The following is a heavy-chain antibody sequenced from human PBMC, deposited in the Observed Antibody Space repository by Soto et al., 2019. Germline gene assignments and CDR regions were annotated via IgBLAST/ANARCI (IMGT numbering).Heavy chain of an antibody. D-gene: IGHD6-13*01. CDR1: GYTFTGYY. V-gene: IGHV1-2*02. Sequence: GASVKVSCKASGYTFTGYYIHWARQAPGQGLEWMGWINPNSGRAEYAQQFQGRVTMTTDTSISTAYMDFDSLTSDETAVYYCARGEDSRRHFFYFDYWGLGTLVTVSS. CDR3: ARGEDSRRHFFYFDY. CDR2: INPNSGRA. J-gene: IGHJ4*02.